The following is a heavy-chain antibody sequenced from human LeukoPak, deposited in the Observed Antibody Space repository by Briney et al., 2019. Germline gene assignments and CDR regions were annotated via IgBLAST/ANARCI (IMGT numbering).Heavy chain of an antibody. D-gene: IGHD3-22*01. CDR3: ARSPELYYYDSSGYFGASYYFDY. V-gene: IGHV6-1*01. J-gene: IGHJ4*02. CDR2: TYYRSKWYN. CDR1: GDSVSSNSAA. Sequence: SQTLSLTCAISGDSVSSNSAAWNWIRQSPSRGLEWLGRTYYRSKWYNDYAVSVKSRITINPDTSKNQFSLQLSSVTPEDTAVYYCARSPELYYYDSSGYFGASYYFDYWGQGTLVTVSS.